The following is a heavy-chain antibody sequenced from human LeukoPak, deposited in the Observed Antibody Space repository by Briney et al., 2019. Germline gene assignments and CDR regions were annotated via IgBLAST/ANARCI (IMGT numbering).Heavy chain of an antibody. CDR3: ATTGDYYYDSSGYSDYYYYYYMDV. D-gene: IGHD3-22*01. CDR1: GGSISSYY. Sequence: SETLSLTCTVSGGSISSYYWSWIRQPPGKGLEWIGYIYYSGSTNYNPSLKSRVTISVGTSKNQFSLKLSSVTAADTAVYYCATTGDYYYDSSGYSDYYYYYYMDVWGKGTTVTISS. J-gene: IGHJ6*03. CDR2: IYYSGST. V-gene: IGHV4-59*01.